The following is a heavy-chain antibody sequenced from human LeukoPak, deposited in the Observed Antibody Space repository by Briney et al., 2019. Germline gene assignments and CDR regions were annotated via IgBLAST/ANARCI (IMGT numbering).Heavy chain of an antibody. V-gene: IGHV3-48*04. D-gene: IGHD3-10*01. CDR3: AIPPLSGTGSSRPLAGMDV. CDR1: GFTFNIYN. CDR2: TSNTGSTM. J-gene: IGHJ6*02. Sequence: GGSLRLSCAASGFTFNIYNMNWVRQAPGKGLEWVSYTSNTGSTMSYADSVKGRFTISRDNARNSLYLQMNSLRAEDTAVYYCAIPPLSGTGSSRPLAGMDVWGQGITVTVSS.